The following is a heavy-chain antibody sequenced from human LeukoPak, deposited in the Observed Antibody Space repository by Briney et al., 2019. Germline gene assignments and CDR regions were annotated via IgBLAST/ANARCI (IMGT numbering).Heavy chain of an antibody. D-gene: IGHD3-16*01. CDR2: IYYSGST. CDR3: ARLGGGYVDY. Sequence: PSETLSLTCTVSGGSISSSSYYWGWIRQPPGKGLEWIGNIYYSGSTYYNPSLKSRVTISVDTSKNQFSLKLSSVTAADTAVYYCARLGGGYVDYWGQGTLVTVSS. CDR1: GGSISSSSYY. V-gene: IGHV4-39*01. J-gene: IGHJ4*02.